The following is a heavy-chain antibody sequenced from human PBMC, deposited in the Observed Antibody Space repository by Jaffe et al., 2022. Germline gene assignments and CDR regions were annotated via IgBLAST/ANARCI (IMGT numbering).Heavy chain of an antibody. V-gene: IGHV1-2*06. D-gene: IGHD2-21*02. J-gene: IGHJ3*02. CDR2: IHPDTGAT. Sequence: QVQLVQSGAEVKEPGASLKVSCKTSGYSFTAYYIHWVRQAHGQGLEWMGRIHPDTGATYYAQKFQGRVTMTRDTSISTAYMELSRLMSDDTAVYFCVSHPFFINFKVTLPHAFDIWGQGTTVTVSS. CDR1: GYSFTAYY. CDR3: VSHPFFINFKVTLPHAFDI.